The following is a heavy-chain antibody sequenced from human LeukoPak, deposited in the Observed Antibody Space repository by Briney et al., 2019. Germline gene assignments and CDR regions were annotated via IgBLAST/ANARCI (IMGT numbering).Heavy chain of an antibody. CDR3: ARWPLDYYGSGSYYPYYYYGVDV. CDR2: TSSSGSSYI. D-gene: IGHD3-10*01. V-gene: IGHV3-21*01. Sequence: GGSLRLSCAASGFTFSSFSMNWVRQAPGKGLEWVSSTSSSGSSYIYYSDSVQGRFTISRDNAKNSLYLQMNRLRAEDTAVYYCARWPLDYYGSGSYYPYYYYGVDVWGQGTTVTVSS. CDR1: GFTFSSFS. J-gene: IGHJ6*02.